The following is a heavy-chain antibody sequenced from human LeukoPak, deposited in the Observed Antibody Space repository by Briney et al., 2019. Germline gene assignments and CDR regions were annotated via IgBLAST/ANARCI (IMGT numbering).Heavy chain of an antibody. J-gene: IGHJ3*02. CDR2: IKHNGGEK. Sequence: PGGSLRLSCVASGFTFTDYFMSWVRQAPGKGLEWVASIKHNGGEKYYVDSVKGRFTISRDNAKNSLYLEMSSLRVEDTAVYYCARGPGDFDASDIWGQGTMVTVSS. V-gene: IGHV3-7*01. D-gene: IGHD1-14*01. CDR3: ARGPGDFDASDI. CDR1: GFTFTDYF.